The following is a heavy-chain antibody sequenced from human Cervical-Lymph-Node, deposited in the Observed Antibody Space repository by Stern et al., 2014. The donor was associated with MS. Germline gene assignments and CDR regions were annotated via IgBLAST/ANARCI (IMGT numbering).Heavy chain of an antibody. D-gene: IGHD6-13*01. V-gene: IGHV3-21*01. J-gene: IGHJ4*02. CDR1: GFTFRSYS. CDR3: ASRSWRHPDY. CDR2: ISSSSSYR. Sequence: VQLVGSGGGLVKPRGSLRLSCAASGFTFRSYSMNWVRQAPGKGLEWVSSISSSSSYRYYEDSVKCRFTISRVNYKNSLYLQMNSLRAEDTAVYYCASRSWRHPDYWGQGTLVPVSS.